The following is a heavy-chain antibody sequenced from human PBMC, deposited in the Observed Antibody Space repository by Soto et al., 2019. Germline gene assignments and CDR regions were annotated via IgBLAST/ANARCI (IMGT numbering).Heavy chain of an antibody. CDR2: INPSGGST. CDR1: GYTFSNYY. CDR3: ARATQPGGGSCGY. J-gene: IGHJ4*02. Sequence: QVQLVQSGAEVKEPGASVKVSCKASGYTFSNYYMHWVRQAPGQGLEWMGVINPSGGSTTYAQKSQGRVTLTRGTSTNTVYMELSSTRAKDTAVYYCARATQPGGGSCGYWGQGTLVTVSS. V-gene: IGHV1-46*01. D-gene: IGHD1-26*01.